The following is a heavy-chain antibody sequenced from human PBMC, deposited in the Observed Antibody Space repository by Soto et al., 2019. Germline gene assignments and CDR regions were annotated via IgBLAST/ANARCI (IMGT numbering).Heavy chain of an antibody. CDR2: IKPDGGAT. D-gene: IGHD3-16*01. J-gene: IGHJ4*02. Sequence: QLVESGGDLVQPGGSLRLSCATSDFTFRNSWINWVRQAPGKGLEWVANIKPDGGATNYVDSVKGRFTISRDNVRNSASLQMNSLRVEDTAVYFCFGGNGGPQWGQGILVTVSS. V-gene: IGHV3-7*03. CDR1: DFTFRNSW. CDR3: FGGNGGPQ.